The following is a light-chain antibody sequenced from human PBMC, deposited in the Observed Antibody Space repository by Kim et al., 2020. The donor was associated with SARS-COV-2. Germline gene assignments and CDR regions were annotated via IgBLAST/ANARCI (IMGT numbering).Light chain of an antibody. V-gene: IGLV5-45*03. J-gene: IGLJ3*02. CDR1: SGINVGSYR. CDR2: YKSDSDK. CDR3: MIWYSSAWV. Sequence: QPVLTQPSSLSASPGASASLTCTLRSGINVGSYRIYWYQQKPGSPPQHLLRYKSDSDKQQGSGVPSRFSGSKDALANAGILLISGLQSEDEADYYCMIWYSSAWVFGGGTKLTVL.